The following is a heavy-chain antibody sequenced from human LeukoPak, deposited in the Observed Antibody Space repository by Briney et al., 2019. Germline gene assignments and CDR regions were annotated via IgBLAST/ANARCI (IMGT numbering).Heavy chain of an antibody. CDR3: ARHSAQIAVAGPYFDY. J-gene: IGHJ4*02. Sequence: SETLSLTCTVSGGSISSSSHYWGWIRQPPGKGLEWIGSIYYSGSTYYNPSLKSRVTISVDTSKNQFSLKLSSVTAADTAVYYCARHSAQIAVAGPYFDYWGQGALVTV. V-gene: IGHV4-39*01. D-gene: IGHD6-19*01. CDR1: GGSISSSSHY. CDR2: IYYSGST.